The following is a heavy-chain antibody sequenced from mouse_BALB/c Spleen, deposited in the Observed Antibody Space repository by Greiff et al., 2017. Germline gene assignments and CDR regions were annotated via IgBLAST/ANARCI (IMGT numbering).Heavy chain of an antibody. V-gene: IGHV7-3*02. D-gene: IGHD2-1*01. Sequence: EVKLMESGGGLVQPGGSLRLSCATSGFTFTDYYMSWVRQPPGKALEWLGFIRNKANGYTTEYSASVKGRFTISRDNSQSILYLQMNTLRAEDSATYYCARGYYGNPMDYWGQGTSVTVSS. CDR2: IRNKANGYTT. J-gene: IGHJ4*01. CDR1: GFTFTDYY. CDR3: ARGYYGNPMDY.